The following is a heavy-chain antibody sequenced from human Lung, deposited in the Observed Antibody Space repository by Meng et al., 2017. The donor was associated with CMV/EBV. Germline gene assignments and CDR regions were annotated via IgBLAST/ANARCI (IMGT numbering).Heavy chain of an antibody. CDR3: TTDWR. CDR1: GFTFSDAW. Sequence: GGSPRLSCAASGFTFSDAWMSWVRQAPGKGLEWVGRVKSETDGGTRDYAAPVKDRFTISRDDSKNTVYLQMTNLKAEDTAIYYCTTDWRWGQGALVTVSS. J-gene: IGHJ4*02. V-gene: IGHV3-15*01. CDR2: VKSETDGGTR.